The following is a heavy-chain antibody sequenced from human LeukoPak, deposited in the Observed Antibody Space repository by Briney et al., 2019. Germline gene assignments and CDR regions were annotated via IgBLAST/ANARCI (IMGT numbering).Heavy chain of an antibody. CDR3: ARGYNYGDHRYYFGV. Sequence: SVKVSCKASGGTLYSYAVSWVRQAPGQGLEWVGRIIPVFGITNYAQKFQDRVTITADESTSAAYMELSNLKSDDTAVYYCARGYNYGDHRYYFGVWGQGTLVTVSS. CDR1: GGTLYSYA. CDR2: IIPVFGIT. D-gene: IGHD4-17*01. V-gene: IGHV1-69*13. J-gene: IGHJ4*02.